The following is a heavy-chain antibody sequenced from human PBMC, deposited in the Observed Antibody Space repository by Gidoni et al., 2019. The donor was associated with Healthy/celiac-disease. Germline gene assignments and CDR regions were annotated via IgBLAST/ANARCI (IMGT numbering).Heavy chain of an antibody. D-gene: IGHD1-1*01. V-gene: IGHV3-30*18. CDR2: ISYDGSNK. Sequence: QVQLVESGGCVVQPGRSLRLCCAASGFTFRSYGMHWVRQAPGKGLEWVAVISYDGSNKYYADSVKGRFTISRDNSKNTLYLQMNSLRAEDTAVYYCAKDPDGYTPSHFDYWGQGTLVTVSS. J-gene: IGHJ4*02. CDR1: GFTFRSYG. CDR3: AKDPDGYTPSHFDY.